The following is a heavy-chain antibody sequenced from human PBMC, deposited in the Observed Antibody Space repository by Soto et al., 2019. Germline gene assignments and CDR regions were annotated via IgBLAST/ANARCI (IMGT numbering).Heavy chain of an antibody. CDR3: ARITGRHLDY. D-gene: IGHD1-20*01. CDR1: SGSISVTDVF. V-gene: IGHV4-39*01. J-gene: IGHJ4*02. Sequence: SEALSLTCTVSSGSISVTDVFWGWVRQPPGKGLEWIGNVDYSGTAYFSPSLATRVTFHVDTSKNQFSLTLYSVTAADTAVYYCARITGRHLDYWGQGILVTVSS. CDR2: VDYSGTA.